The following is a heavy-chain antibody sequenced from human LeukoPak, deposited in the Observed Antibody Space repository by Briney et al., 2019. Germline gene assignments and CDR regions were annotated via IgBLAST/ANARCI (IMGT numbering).Heavy chain of an antibody. D-gene: IGHD6-13*01. Sequence: SETLSLTCAVSGGSISSSNWWSWVRQPPGKGLEWIGEIYHSGSTNYNPSLKSRVTISVDKSKNQFSLKLSSVTAADTAVYYCARGGVAAAGTPFDFDYWGQGTLVTVSS. V-gene: IGHV4-4*02. J-gene: IGHJ4*02. CDR1: GGSISSSNW. CDR2: IYHSGST. CDR3: ARGGVAAAGTPFDFDY.